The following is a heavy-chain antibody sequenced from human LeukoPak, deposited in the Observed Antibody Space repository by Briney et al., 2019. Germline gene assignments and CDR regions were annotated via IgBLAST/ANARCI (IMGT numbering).Heavy chain of an antibody. CDR3: ARETPSRYFDY. D-gene: IGHD4-23*01. V-gene: IGHV1-8*01. CDR2: MNPNSGRT. J-gene: IGHJ4*02. Sequence: ASVKVSCKASGYTFTSHDINWVRQATGQGLEWMGWMNPNSGRTGYALKFQDRISITRNTSISTAYMELSSLESEDTAVYYCARETPSRYFDYWGQGTLVTVSS. CDR1: GYTFTSHD.